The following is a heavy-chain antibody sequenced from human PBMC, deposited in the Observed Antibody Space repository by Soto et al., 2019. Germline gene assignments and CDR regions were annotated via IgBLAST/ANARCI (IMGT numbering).Heavy chain of an antibody. CDR3: ARDHDYGGKSTYYYGMDV. CDR2: IYYSGST. Sequence: PSETLSLTCTVSGGSISSGGYYWSWIRQHPGKGLEWIGYIYYSGSTYYNPSLKSRVTISVDTSKNQFSLKLSSVTAADTAVYYCARDHDYGGKSTYYYGMDVWGQGTTVTVSS. J-gene: IGHJ6*02. D-gene: IGHD4-17*01. V-gene: IGHV4-31*03. CDR1: GGSISSGGYY.